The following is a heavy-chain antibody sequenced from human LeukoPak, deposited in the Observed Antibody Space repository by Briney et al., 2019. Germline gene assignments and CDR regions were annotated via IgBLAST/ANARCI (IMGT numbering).Heavy chain of an antibody. D-gene: IGHD1-26*01. CDR2: INHSGST. Sequence: PSETLSLTCTVSGGSISSSSSYWGWIRQPPGKGLEWIGEINHSGSTNYNPSLKSRVTISVDTSKNQFSLKLSSVTAADTAVYYCASRELLLGDAFDIWGQGTMVTVSS. CDR3: ASRELLLGDAFDI. J-gene: IGHJ3*02. CDR1: GGSISSSSSY. V-gene: IGHV4-39*07.